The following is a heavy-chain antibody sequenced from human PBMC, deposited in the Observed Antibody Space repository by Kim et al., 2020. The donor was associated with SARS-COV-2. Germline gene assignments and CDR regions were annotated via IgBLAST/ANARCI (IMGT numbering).Heavy chain of an antibody. CDR3: ARDAYYYDSSGYPIGDY. V-gene: IGHV3-74*01. J-gene: IGHJ4*02. Sequence: VKGRFTISRDNAKNTLYLQMNSLRAEDTAVYYCARDAYYYDSSGYPIGDYWGQGTLVTVSS. D-gene: IGHD3-22*01.